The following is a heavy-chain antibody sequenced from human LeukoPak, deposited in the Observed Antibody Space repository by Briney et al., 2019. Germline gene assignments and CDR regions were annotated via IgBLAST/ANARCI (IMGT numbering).Heavy chain of an antibody. D-gene: IGHD4-17*01. CDR3: ARFYGWFDP. CDR2: IYYSGST. CDR1: GGSISSYY. V-gene: IGHV4-59*01. J-gene: IGHJ5*02. Sequence: SETLSLTCTVSGGSISSYYWSWIRQPPGKGLEWIGYIYYSGSTNYNPSLKSRVTISLDTPKNQFSLKLTSVTAADTAVYYCARFYGWFDPWGQGTLVTVSS.